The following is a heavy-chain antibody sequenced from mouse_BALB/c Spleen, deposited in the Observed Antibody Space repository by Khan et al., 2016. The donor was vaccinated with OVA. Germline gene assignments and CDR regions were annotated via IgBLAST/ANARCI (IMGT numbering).Heavy chain of an antibody. J-gene: IGHJ4*01. V-gene: IGHV9-3-1*01. CDR2: INTYTGEP. CDR1: GHTFTKYG. Sequence: QIQLVQSGPELKKPGETVKISCKASGHTFTKYGMNWVKQAPGKGLKWMGWINTYTGEPTYADDFNGLFAFSLETSASTAYLQINNLKNEDTATYFGARPPYFSYVMDNWGQGTSVTVSS. D-gene: IGHD2-10*01. CDR3: ARPPYFSYVMDN.